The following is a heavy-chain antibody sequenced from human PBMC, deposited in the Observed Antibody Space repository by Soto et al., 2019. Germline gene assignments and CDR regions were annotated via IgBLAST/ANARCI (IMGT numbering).Heavy chain of an antibody. CDR3: ARGSGSGSYYGIDY. Sequence: QVQLVQSGAEVKKPGASVKVSCKASEYTFTDYNLHWVRQAPGQGLEWMGWINPDSGGTKYAQKCQGRVTMARDTSISTADMELSRLRSDDTAVYSCARGSGSGSYYGIDYWGQGTLVTVSS. J-gene: IGHJ4*02. CDR1: EYTFTDYN. D-gene: IGHD3-10*01. CDR2: INPDSGGT. V-gene: IGHV1-2*02.